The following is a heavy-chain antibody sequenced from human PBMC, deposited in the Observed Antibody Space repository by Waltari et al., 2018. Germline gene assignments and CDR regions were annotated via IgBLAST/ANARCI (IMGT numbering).Heavy chain of an antibody. CDR3: IRRNYGGDSDMTD. Sequence: EVQLVESGGDLVQPGGSLQLSCAASGFMFCAADMHWARQASGKGLEWIGRIRSKAENYATAYAASVRGRFTLSRDDSKNTAYLQMNSLETEDTALYYCIRRNYGGDSDMTDWGQGTLVTVSS. D-gene: IGHD2-21*02. CDR2: IRSKAENYAT. V-gene: IGHV3-73*02. J-gene: IGHJ4*02. CDR1: GFMFCAAD.